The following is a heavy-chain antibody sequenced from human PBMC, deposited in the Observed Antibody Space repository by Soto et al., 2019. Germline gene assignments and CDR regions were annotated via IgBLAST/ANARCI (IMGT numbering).Heavy chain of an antibody. CDR2: ISGGADST. CDR3: ARWRSTNWDLDL. V-gene: IGHV3-23*01. CDR1: GFTFSSYA. Sequence: EVQLLESGGGLVQPGGSLRLSCADSGFTFSSYAMSWVLPAPGKGLEWVSGISGGADSTYYADSVKGRFTMSRDKSKNTLYLQLHSLRADDTAVDYCARWRSTNWDLDLWGLGTLGTFAS. D-gene: IGHD2-21*01. J-gene: IGHJ2*01.